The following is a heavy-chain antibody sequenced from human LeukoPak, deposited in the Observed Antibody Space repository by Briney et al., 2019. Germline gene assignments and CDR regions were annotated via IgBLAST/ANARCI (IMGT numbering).Heavy chain of an antibody. Sequence: ASVKVSCKASGYTFTGYYMHWVRQAPGQGLEWMGWINPNSGGTNYAQKFQGRVTMTRDTSISTAYMELSRLRSDDTAVYYCARDLEVGAXQFDYWGQGTLVTVSS. CDR1: GYTFTGYY. D-gene: IGHD1-26*01. V-gene: IGHV1-2*02. CDR2: INPNSGGT. J-gene: IGHJ4*02. CDR3: ARDLEVGAXQFDY.